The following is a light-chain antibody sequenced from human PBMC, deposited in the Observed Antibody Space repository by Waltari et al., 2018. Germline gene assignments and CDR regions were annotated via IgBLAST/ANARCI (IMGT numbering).Light chain of an antibody. V-gene: IGKV2-30*02. CDR3: MQGTHWPYT. CDR1: QSLVHSDGNTH. CDR2: RVS. J-gene: IGKJ2*01. Sequence: DVVMTQSPLSLSVTLGPAASISCKASQSLVHSDGNTHLNWFHQRPGQSQRRLIYRVSNRDSGVPDRFSGSGSGTDVTLKINKVEAEDVGIYYCMQGTHWPYTFGQGTKLDIK.